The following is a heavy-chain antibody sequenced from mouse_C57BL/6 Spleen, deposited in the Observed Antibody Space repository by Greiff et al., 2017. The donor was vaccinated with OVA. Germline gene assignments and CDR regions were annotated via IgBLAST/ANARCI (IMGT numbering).Heavy chain of an antibody. J-gene: IGHJ2*01. V-gene: IGHV1-61*01. CDR1: GYTFTSYW. CDR2: IYPSDSET. CDR3: ARGLLRHYFDD. Sequence: QVQLQQPGAELVRPGSSVKLSCKASGYTFTSYWMDWVKQRPGQGLEWIGNIYPSDSETHYNQKFKDKATLTVDKSSSTAYMQLSSLTSEDSAVYDCARGLLRHYFDDWGQGTTLTVSS. D-gene: IGHD1-2*01.